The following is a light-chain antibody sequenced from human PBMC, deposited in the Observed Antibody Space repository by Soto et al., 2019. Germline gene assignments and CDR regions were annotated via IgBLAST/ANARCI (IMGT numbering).Light chain of an antibody. CDR3: QQYNSYV. Sequence: DIQMTQTPSILSASVGDRVILTCRASQSIGNWLAWYQQKPGKAPKLLTYKASSLESGVPTRFSGSGSGTDFTLTISSLQPEDFATYYCQQYNSYVFGPGTKVDIK. V-gene: IGKV1-5*03. CDR2: KAS. J-gene: IGKJ3*01. CDR1: QSIGNW.